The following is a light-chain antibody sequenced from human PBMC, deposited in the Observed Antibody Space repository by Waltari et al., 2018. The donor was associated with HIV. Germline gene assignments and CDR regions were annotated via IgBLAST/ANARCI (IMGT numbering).Light chain of an antibody. J-gene: IGLJ3*02. CDR2: EVT. CDR3: SSYTTSSTWV. CDR1: SDIVSYNR. V-gene: IGLV2-18*02. Sequence: SDIVSYNRVSWYQQPPGTAPKLIIYEVTNRPSGVAVRFSGSKSGNTASLTISGLQAGDEADYYCSSYTTSSTWVFGGGTQLTVL.